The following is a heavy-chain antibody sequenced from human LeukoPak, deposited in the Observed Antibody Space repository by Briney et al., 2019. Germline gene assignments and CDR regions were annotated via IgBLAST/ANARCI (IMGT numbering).Heavy chain of an antibody. D-gene: IGHD3-22*01. CDR3: TRFPSSGYNYHADY. CDR1: GFTFGDHA. CDR2: IKSKAYGGTP. V-gene: IGHV3-49*03. J-gene: IGHJ4*02. Sequence: GGSLRLSCTASGFTFGDHAMSWFRQAPGKGLEWVGFIKSKAYGGTPEYAASVKGRLTISRDDSKSIAYLQMNSLKTEDTAVYYCTRFPSSGYNYHADYWGQGTLVTVSS.